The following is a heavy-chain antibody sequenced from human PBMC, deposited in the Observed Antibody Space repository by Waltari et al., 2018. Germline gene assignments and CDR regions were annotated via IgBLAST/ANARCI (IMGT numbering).Heavy chain of an antibody. CDR1: GFTFSSYA. CDR3: ARVGQWLARGDFEDY. D-gene: IGHD6-19*01. Sequence: EVQLLESGGGLVQPGGSLRLSCAASGFTFSSYAMSWVRQAPGKGLEWVSAISGSGGSTYYADSVKGRFTISRDNAKNSLYLQMNSLRAEDTAVYYCARVGQWLARGDFEDYWGQGTLVTVSS. V-gene: IGHV3-23*01. CDR2: ISGSGGST. J-gene: IGHJ4*02.